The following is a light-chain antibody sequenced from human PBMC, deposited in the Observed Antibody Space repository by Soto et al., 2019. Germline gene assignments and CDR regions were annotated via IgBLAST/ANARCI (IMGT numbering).Light chain of an antibody. CDR2: DVS. CDR3: SSYTSNSTLRYV. CDR1: SSDVGGYNY. J-gene: IGLJ1*01. V-gene: IGLV2-14*01. Sequence: QSVLTQPASVSGSPGQSITISCTGTSSDVGGYNYVSWYQQHPGKAPKLMIYDVSNRPSGVSNRFSGSKSGNTASLTISGLQAEDEADYYCSSYTSNSTLRYVFGTGTKLTVL.